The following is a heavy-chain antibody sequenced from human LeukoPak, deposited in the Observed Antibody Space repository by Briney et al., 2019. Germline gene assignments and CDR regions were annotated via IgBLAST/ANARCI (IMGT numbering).Heavy chain of an antibody. V-gene: IGHV3-23*01. J-gene: IGHJ4*02. CDR2: ITGSGGST. CDR3: ARELFDFDY. CDR1: GFTFSSYV. Sequence: GGSLRLSCAASGFTFSSYVMGWVRQAPGKGLEWVSEITGSGGSTYYADSVKGRFTISRDNSKNTLYLQMNSLRAEDTAIYYCARELFDFDYWGQGTLVTVSS. D-gene: IGHD3-10*01.